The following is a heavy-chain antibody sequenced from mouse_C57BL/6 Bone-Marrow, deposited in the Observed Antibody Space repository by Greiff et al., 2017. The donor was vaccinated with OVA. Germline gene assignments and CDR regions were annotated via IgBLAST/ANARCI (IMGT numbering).Heavy chain of an antibody. Sequence: VQLQESGPGLVQPSQSLSITCTVSGFSLTRYGVHWVRQSPGKGLEWLGVIWRGGSTDYNAAFMSRLSITKDNSKSQVFFKMNSLQADDTAIYYCAKNKGNRGFRGFAYWGQGTLVTVSA. CDR2: IWRGGST. CDR1: GFSLTRYG. V-gene: IGHV2-5*01. CDR3: AKNKGNRGFRGFAY. J-gene: IGHJ3*01. D-gene: IGHD2-14*01.